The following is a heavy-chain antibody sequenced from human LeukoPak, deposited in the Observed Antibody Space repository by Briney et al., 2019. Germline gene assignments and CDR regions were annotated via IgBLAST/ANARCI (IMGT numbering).Heavy chain of an antibody. CDR3: AREVRYCSSTSCWFDP. D-gene: IGHD2-2*01. CDR2: ISSSGSTI. V-gene: IGHV3-48*04. CDR1: GFTFSSYW. J-gene: IGHJ5*02. Sequence: GGSLRLSCAASGFTFSSYWMSWVRQAPGKGLEWVSYISSSGSTIYYADSVKGRFTISRDNAKNSLYLQMNSLRAEDTAVYYCAREVRYCSSTSCWFDPWGQGTLVTVSS.